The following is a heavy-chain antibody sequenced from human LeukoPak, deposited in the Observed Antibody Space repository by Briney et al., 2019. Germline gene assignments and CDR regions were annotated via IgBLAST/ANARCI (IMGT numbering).Heavy chain of an antibody. CDR3: ARQEYYYDSSGYYIWGAFDI. CDR2: ISYDGSNK. D-gene: IGHD3-22*01. J-gene: IGHJ3*02. Sequence: GGSLRLSCAASGFTFSSYAMHWVRQAPGKGLAWVAVISYDGSNKYYADSVKGRFTISRDNSKNTLYLQMNSLRAEDTAVYYCARQEYYYDSSGYYIWGAFDIWGQGTMVTVSS. CDR1: GFTFSSYA. V-gene: IGHV3-30*04.